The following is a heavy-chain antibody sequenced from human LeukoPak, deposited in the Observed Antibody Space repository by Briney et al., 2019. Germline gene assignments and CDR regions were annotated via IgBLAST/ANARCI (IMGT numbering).Heavy chain of an antibody. CDR1: GGSFSGYY. CDR2: INHSGST. Sequence: SETLSLTCAVYGGSFSGYYWSWIRQPPGKGLEWIGEINHSGSTNYNPSLKSRVTISVDTSKNQFSLKLSSVTAADTAVYYCARQGWGYDILTGYLPYDYWGQGTLVTVSS. CDR3: ARQGWGYDILTGYLPYDY. D-gene: IGHD3-9*01. J-gene: IGHJ4*02. V-gene: IGHV4-34*01.